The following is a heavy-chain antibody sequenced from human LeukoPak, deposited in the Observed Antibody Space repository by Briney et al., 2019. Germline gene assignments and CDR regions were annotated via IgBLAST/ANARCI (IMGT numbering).Heavy chain of an antibody. CDR2: INPNSGAT. CDR1: GYTFSDFY. Sequence: ASVKVSCKASGYTFSDFYIHWVRQAPGQGLEGMGWINPNSGATKYAQKFQGRVTMTRDTSISTAYMDLSSLGSDDTAVFYCVRKSATRRTSEFDYWGQGTPVTVSS. D-gene: IGHD2-15*01. J-gene: IGHJ4*02. CDR3: VRKSATRRTSEFDY. V-gene: IGHV1-2*02.